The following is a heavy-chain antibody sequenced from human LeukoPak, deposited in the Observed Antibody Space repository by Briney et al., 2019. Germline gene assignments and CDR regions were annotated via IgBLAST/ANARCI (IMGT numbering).Heavy chain of an antibody. Sequence: SETLSLTCTVSGGSISTYYWSWIRQPPGKGLEWIGYIYYSGSTSYNPSLKSRVTISVDTSKNQFSLKLSSVAAADTAVYYCAREEALGSGSFDYWGQGTLVTVSS. V-gene: IGHV4-59*01. CDR2: IYYSGST. J-gene: IGHJ4*02. D-gene: IGHD1-26*01. CDR1: GGSISTYY. CDR3: AREEALGSGSFDY.